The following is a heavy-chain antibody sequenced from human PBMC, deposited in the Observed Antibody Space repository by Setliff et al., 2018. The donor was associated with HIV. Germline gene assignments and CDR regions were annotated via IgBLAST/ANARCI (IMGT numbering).Heavy chain of an antibody. V-gene: IGHV3-48*04. J-gene: IGHJ4*02. CDR2: ISSGSGTI. Sequence: GGSLRLSCIGSGFSFSSYSLNWVRRAPGKGLEWVSYISSGSGTIFYADSVKARFTISRDNTENSLFLQMNSLRPEDTAVYYCARLNSSGYYVFDYWSQGTLVTVSS. D-gene: IGHD3-22*01. CDR1: GFSFSSYS. CDR3: ARLNSSGYYVFDY.